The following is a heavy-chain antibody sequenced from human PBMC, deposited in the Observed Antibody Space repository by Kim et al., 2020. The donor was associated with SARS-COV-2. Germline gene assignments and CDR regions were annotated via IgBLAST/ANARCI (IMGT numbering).Heavy chain of an antibody. D-gene: IGHD6-19*01. J-gene: IGHJ4*02. Sequence: SVKVSCKASGGTFSSYAISWVRQAPGQGLEWMGGIIPIFGTANYAQKFQGRVTITADESTSTAYMELSSLRSEDTAVYYCAIYSSGGIFYFDYWGQGTLVIVSS. CDR3: AIYSSGGIFYFDY. CDR1: GGTFSSYA. V-gene: IGHV1-69*13. CDR2: IIPIFGTA.